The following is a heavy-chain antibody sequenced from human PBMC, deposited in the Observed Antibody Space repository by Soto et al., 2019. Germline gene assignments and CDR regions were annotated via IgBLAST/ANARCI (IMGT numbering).Heavy chain of an antibody. J-gene: IGHJ4*02. V-gene: IGHV3-15*07. CDR3: TTDYYPILIVVRCDY. CDR2: IKSTAHCGTT. D-gene: IGHD1-26*01. CDR1: GFAFSNAW. Sequence: EVQLVESGGGLVKPGGSLRLSCAASGFAFSNAWINWVRQVPGKGLERVGRIKSTAHCGTTDFAAPVRGRFAITRDYSRNMVHMQVNSLNPEDTAGYYCTTDYYPILIVVRCDYWGQGTLVTVPS.